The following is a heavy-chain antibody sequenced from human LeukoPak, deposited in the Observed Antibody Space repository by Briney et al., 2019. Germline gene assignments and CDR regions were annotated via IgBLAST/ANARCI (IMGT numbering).Heavy chain of an antibody. V-gene: IGHV1-2*02. CDR3: ARAFSFGRDY. Sequence: ASVKVSCKASGDTSTDYYMHWVRQAPGQGLEWMGWINPNSGGTNYVQKFQGRVTMTRDTSISTAYMELSSLRSDDTAVYYCARAFSFGRDYWGQGTLVTVSS. CDR1: GDTSTDYY. J-gene: IGHJ4*02. D-gene: IGHD3-3*01. CDR2: INPNSGGT.